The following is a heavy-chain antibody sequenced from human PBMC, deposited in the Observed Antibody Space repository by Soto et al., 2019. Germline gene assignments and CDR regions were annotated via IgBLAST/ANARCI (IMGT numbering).Heavy chain of an antibody. V-gene: IGHV3-30-3*01. Sequence: VGSLRLSCAASGFTFSSYAMHWVRQAPGKGLEWVAVISYDGSNKYYADSVKGRFTISRDNSKNTLYLQMNSLRAEDTAVYYCARAPYLHCSGGSCWFDYWGQGTLVTVSS. J-gene: IGHJ4*02. CDR1: GFTFSSYA. CDR2: ISYDGSNK. CDR3: ARAPYLHCSGGSCWFDY. D-gene: IGHD2-15*01.